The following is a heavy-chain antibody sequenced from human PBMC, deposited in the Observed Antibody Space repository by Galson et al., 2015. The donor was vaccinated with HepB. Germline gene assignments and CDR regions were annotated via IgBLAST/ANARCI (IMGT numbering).Heavy chain of an antibody. J-gene: IGHJ5*02. CDR3: ARSGDCSSTSCYMGYWFDP. CDR1: GYTFTSYG. CDR2: ISAYNGNT. Sequence: QSGAEVKKPGASVKVSCKASGYTFTSYGISWVRQAPGQGLEWMGWISAYNGNTNYAQKLQGRVTMTTDTSTSTAYMELRSLRSDDTAVYYCARSGDCSSTSCYMGYWFDPWGQGTLVTVSS. V-gene: IGHV1-18*01. D-gene: IGHD2-2*02.